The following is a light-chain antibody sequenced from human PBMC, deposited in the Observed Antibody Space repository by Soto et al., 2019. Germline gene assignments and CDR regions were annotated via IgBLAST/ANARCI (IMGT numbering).Light chain of an antibody. J-gene: IGKJ4*01. Sequence: EIVLTQSRGTLSLSPGERATLSCRASQSVSSSYLAWYQQKPGQAPRLLIYGASSRATGIPDRFSGSGSGTDFTLTISRLEPEDFAVYYCQQYGSSPPVTFGGGTKVEIK. CDR1: QSVSSSY. V-gene: IGKV3-20*01. CDR2: GAS. CDR3: QQYGSSPPVT.